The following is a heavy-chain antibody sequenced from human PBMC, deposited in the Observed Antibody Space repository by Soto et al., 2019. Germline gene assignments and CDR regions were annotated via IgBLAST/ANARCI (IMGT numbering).Heavy chain of an antibody. D-gene: IGHD6-13*01. CDR1: GYTFTGYY. CDR2: INPHSGGT. CDR3: ARGGIEAAGRYNWFDH. V-gene: IGHV1-2*04. Sequence: QGQLVQSGAEVKKPGASVKGSCKASGYTFTGYYMHWVRQAPGQGLEWMGWINPHSGGTNYAQKFQGWVTTTSDTYISTAYQELSRLRSDDTAVYYCARGGIEAAGRYNWFDHWGQGTLVTVSS. J-gene: IGHJ5*02.